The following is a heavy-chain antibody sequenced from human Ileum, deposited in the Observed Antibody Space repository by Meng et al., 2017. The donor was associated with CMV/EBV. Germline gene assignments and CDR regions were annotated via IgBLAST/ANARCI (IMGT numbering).Heavy chain of an antibody. J-gene: IGHJ4*02. Sequence: KTSGDHFNTYAMNWVRQAPGQGLEWMGWINTNTGNPTYAQGFTGRFVFSLDTSVSTAYLQISSLKAEDTAVYYCAKTSYFVGVTDLDYWGQGTLVTVSS. V-gene: IGHV7-4-1*02. D-gene: IGHD1-26*01. CDR2: INTNTGNP. CDR1: GDHFNTYA. CDR3: AKTSYFVGVTDLDY.